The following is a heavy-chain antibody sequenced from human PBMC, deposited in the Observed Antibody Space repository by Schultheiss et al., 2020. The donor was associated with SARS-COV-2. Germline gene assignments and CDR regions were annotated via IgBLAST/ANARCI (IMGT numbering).Heavy chain of an antibody. V-gene: IGHV4-38-2*02. CDR2: IYHSGST. D-gene: IGHD2-2*01. Sequence: SETLSLTCTVSGYSISSGYYWGWIRQPPGKGLEWIGSIYHSGSTNYNPSLKSRVTISVDTSKNQFSLKLSSVTAADTAVYYCARGGGARGYCSSTSCYGPSNWFDPWGQGTLVTVSS. CDR1: GYSISSGYY. CDR3: ARGGGARGYCSSTSCYGPSNWFDP. J-gene: IGHJ5*02.